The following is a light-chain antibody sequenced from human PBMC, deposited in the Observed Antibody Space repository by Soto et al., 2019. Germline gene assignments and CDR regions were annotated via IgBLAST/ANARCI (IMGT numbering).Light chain of an antibody. Sequence: DIVMTQTPLSLPVTPGEPASISCRSSQSLLDSDDGNTYLDWYLQKPGQSPQLLIYGASSRATGVPDRFSGSGSGTDFTLSISSLEPEDFAVYYCQQRTDRPPWTFGQGTKVDIK. V-gene: IGKV2-40*01. CDR3: QQRTDRPPWT. CDR2: GAS. J-gene: IGKJ1*01. CDR1: QSLLDSDDGNTY.